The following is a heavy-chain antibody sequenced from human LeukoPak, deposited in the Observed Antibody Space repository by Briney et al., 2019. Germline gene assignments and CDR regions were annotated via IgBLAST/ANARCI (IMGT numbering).Heavy chain of an antibody. CDR3: ATERAARCTNGVCYHFDY. CDR2: IIPIFGTA. D-gene: IGHD2-8*01. J-gene: IGHJ4*02. V-gene: IGHV1-69*05. CDR1: GGTFSSYA. Sequence: ASVKVSCKASGGTFSSYAISWVRQAPGQGLEWMGRIIPIFGTANYAQKFQGRVTITTDESTSTAYMELSSLRSEDTAVYYCATERAARCTNGVCYHFDYWGQGTLVTVSS.